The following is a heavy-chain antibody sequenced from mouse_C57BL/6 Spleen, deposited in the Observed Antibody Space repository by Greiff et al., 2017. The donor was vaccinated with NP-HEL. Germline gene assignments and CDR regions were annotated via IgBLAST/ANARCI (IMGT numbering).Heavy chain of an antibody. CDR3: ARSEVGDYAMDY. J-gene: IGHJ4*01. D-gene: IGHD1-1*01. Sequence: QVQLQQSGAELVMPGASVKLSCKASGYTFTSYWMHWVKQRPGQGLEWIGEIDPSDSYTNYNQKFKGKSTLTVDKSSSTAYMQLSSLTSEDSAVYYCARSEVGDYAMDYWGQGTSVTVSS. V-gene: IGHV1-69*01. CDR2: IDPSDSYT. CDR1: GYTFTSYW.